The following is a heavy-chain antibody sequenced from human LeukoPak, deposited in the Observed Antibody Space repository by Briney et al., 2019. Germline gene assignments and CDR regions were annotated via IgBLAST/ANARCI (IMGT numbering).Heavy chain of an antibody. CDR2: INYSGST. CDR1: GGSFSGYY. CDR3: VRGRTVRGVIKFYYYMDV. D-gene: IGHD3-10*01. Sequence: SETLSLTCGVYGGSFSGYYWSWIRQPPGKGLEWIGEINYSGSTNYNPSLKSRVTISVDTSKNQFSLKLSSVTAADTAVYYCVRGRTVRGVIKFYYYMDVWGKGTTVTVSS. V-gene: IGHV4-34*01. J-gene: IGHJ6*03.